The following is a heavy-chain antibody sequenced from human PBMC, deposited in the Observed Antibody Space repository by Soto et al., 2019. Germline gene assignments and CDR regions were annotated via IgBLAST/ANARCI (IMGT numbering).Heavy chain of an antibody. CDR3: ARRTWGMDV. CDR2: IFHSGNT. D-gene: IGHD2-8*01. J-gene: IGHJ6*02. Sequence: SETLSLTCAVSSGSIDTTNWWSWVRQPPGKGPEWIGEIFHSGNTYYNPSLASRVTISVDTSKNQFSLNLRSVTTADTAVYYCARRTWGMDVWGQGTTVTVSS. V-gene: IGHV4-4*02. CDR1: SGSIDTTNW.